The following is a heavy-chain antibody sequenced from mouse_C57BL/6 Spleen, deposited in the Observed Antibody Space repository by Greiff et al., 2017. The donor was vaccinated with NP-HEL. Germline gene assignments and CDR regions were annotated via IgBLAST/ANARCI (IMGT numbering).Heavy chain of an antibody. V-gene: IGHV5-9-1*02. CDR1: GFTFSSYA. CDR2: ISSGGDYI. J-gene: IGHJ4*01. Sequence: DVHLVESGAGLVKPGGSLKLSCAASGFTFSSYAMSWVRQTPEKRLEWVAYISSGGDYIYYADTVKGRFTIARDNARNTLYLQMSSMKSEDTAMYYCTRDRIYYDYGDAMDYWGQGTSVTVSS. D-gene: IGHD2-4*01. CDR3: TRDRIYYDYGDAMDY.